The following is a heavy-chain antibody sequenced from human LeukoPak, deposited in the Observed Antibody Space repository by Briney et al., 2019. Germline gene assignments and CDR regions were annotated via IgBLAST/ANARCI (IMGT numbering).Heavy chain of an antibody. J-gene: IGHJ4*02. V-gene: IGHV1-2*02. CDR2: INPNSGGT. CDR1: GYTFTGYY. Sequence: ASVKVSCKASGYTFTGYYMHWVRQAPGQGLEWMGWINPNSGGTNYAQKFQGRVTMTGDTSISTAYMELSRLRSDDTAVYYCARSWALRGATIFSLGYWGQGTLVTVSS. CDR3: ARSWALRGATIFSLGY. D-gene: IGHD5-24*01.